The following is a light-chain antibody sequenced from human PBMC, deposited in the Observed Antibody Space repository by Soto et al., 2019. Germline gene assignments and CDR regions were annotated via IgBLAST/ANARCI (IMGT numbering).Light chain of an antibody. V-gene: IGKV3-15*01. Sequence: EIVMTQSPATLSVSPGERATLSCRASQSIGNNLGWYQQKPGQAPRLLIYGASTRATGIPARFSGSGSGTEFTLTITSLQSEDSAXXYCXXXNTWTLISFGQGTRLEIK. CDR3: XXXNTWTLIS. J-gene: IGKJ5*01. CDR1: QSIGNN. CDR2: GAS.